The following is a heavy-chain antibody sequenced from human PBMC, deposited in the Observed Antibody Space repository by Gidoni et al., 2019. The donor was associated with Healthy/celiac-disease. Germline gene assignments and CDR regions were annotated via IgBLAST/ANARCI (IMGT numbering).Heavy chain of an antibody. CDR3: AKDLVPPYYDYVWGSYRSWAGTGYYGMDV. Sequence: EVQLLESGGGLVQPGGSLRLSCAASGFTFSSYAMSWVRQAPGKGLEWVSAISGSGGSTYYADSVKGRFTISRDNSKNTLYLQMNSLRAEDTAVYYCAKDLVPPYYDYVWGSYRSWAGTGYYGMDVWGQGTTVTVSS. CDR2: ISGSGGST. D-gene: IGHD3-16*02. V-gene: IGHV3-23*01. J-gene: IGHJ6*02. CDR1: GFTFSSYA.